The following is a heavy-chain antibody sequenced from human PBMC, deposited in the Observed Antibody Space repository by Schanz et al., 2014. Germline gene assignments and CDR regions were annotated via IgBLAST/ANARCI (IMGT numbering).Heavy chain of an antibody. CDR3: ARDRRRYCSTASCLHDNWFDP. CDR2: ISAYTNNT. D-gene: IGHD2-2*01. V-gene: IGHV1-18*04. CDR1: GYTFTGYY. J-gene: IGHJ5*02. Sequence: QVQLVQSGAEVKKPGASVKVSCKASGYTFTGYYMHWVRQAPGQGLEWMGWISAYTNNTNYAQKVQGRVTMTTDTSTGTAYMELRSLRSDDTAVYYCARDRRRYCSTASCLHDNWFDPWGQGTLVIVSS.